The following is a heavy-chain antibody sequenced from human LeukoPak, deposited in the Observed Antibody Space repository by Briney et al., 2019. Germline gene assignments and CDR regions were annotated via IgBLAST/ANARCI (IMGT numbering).Heavy chain of an antibody. J-gene: IGHJ4*02. Sequence: PGTSLRLSCAASVLTLSRCCMYWVRLAPGNGLEGVAVITYGVITTYFDHSAKGRFTSSRDTSKSRLHLLINSPLPEDTADDYFVKEPSWANYRTADFWGQGTLVTVSS. V-gene: IGHV3-30*18. CDR1: VLTLSRCC. CDR3: VKEPSWANYRTADF. D-gene: IGHD3-16*01. CDR2: ITYGVITT.